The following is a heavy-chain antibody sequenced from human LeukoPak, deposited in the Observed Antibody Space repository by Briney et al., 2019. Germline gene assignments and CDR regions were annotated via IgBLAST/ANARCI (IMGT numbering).Heavy chain of an antibody. V-gene: IGHV1-8*01. CDR2: MNPNSGNT. J-gene: IGHJ6*03. CDR3: ARGPRITMVRGVLYYYYMDV. D-gene: IGHD3-10*01. CDR1: GYTFTSYD. Sequence: ASVKVSCKASGYTFTSYDINWVRQATGQGLEWMGWMNPNSGNTGYAQKFQGRVTMTRNTSISTAYMELSSLRSEDTAVYYCARGPRITMVRGVLYYYYMDVWGKGTTVTVSS.